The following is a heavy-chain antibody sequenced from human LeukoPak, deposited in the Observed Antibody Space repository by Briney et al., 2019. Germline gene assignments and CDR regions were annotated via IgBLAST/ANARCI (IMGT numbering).Heavy chain of an antibody. V-gene: IGHV4-34*01. Sequence: NPSETLSLTCAVYGGSFSGYYWSWIRQPPGKGLEWIGEINHSGSTNYNPSLKSRVTISVDTSKNQFSLKLSSVTAADTAVYYCARGGYYDSSGYYYVYWGQGTLVTVSS. CDR2: INHSGST. J-gene: IGHJ4*02. CDR3: ARGGYYDSSGYYYVY. CDR1: GGSFSGYY. D-gene: IGHD3-22*01.